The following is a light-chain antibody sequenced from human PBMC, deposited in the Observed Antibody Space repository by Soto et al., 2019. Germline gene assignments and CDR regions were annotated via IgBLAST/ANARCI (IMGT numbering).Light chain of an antibody. CDR3: GACDSSLSVSV. CDR1: SSNIGNDY. J-gene: IGLJ3*02. V-gene: IGLV1-51*01. CDR2: DNN. Sequence: QSVLTQPPSVSAAPGQRVTISCSGSSSNIGNDYVSWYQQLPGTAPKLLIYDNNNRPSGIPDRFSGSKSGTSATLGITGLQTGDEADYYCGACDSSLSVSVFGGGTKLTVL.